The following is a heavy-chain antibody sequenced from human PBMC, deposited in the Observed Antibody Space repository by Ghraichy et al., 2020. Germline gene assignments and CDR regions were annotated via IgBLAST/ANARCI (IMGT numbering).Heavy chain of an antibody. D-gene: IGHD5-12*01. J-gene: IGHJ6*03. CDR1: GFSFGTYA. Sequence: GGSLRLSCAASGFSFGTYAMHWVRQAPGKGLEWVAFLSHDGSNQNYAESVRGRFTISRDNSKSTVSLQMNSLRPDDTALYYCARQNDRCGYPPSRCSYFMDIWGRGTTVTVTS. V-gene: IGHV3-30*04. CDR2: LSHDGSNQ. CDR3: ARQNDRCGYPPSRCSYFMDI.